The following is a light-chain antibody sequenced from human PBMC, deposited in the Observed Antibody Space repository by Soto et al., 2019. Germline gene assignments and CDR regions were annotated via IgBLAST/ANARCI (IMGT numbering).Light chain of an antibody. J-gene: IGKJ1*01. CDR1: QSVSSSY. CDR2: GAS. Sequence: EVVLTQFPGTLSLSPGERATLSCRASQSVSSSYLAWYQQKPGQAPRLLIYGASTRDTGIPDRFSGSGSGTDFTLTISRLGPEEFAVYYCQQYGSSPPETFGQGTKVEIK. CDR3: QQYGSSPPET. V-gene: IGKV3-20*01.